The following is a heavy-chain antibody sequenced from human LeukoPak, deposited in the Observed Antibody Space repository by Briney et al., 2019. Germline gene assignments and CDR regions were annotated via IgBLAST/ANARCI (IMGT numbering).Heavy chain of an antibody. Sequence: GASVKVSCKAYGFIFTKYGISWVRQAPGQGLGWMGWISGYNGDTNYAQNLQGRVTLTADTSMSTAYMELRSLRSDDTAVYYCARDPSNTSGWKTWFDSWGQGALVTVTS. J-gene: IGHJ5*01. CDR2: ISGYNGDT. CDR1: GFIFTKYG. D-gene: IGHD6-19*01. CDR3: ARDPSNTSGWKTWFDS. V-gene: IGHV1-18*01.